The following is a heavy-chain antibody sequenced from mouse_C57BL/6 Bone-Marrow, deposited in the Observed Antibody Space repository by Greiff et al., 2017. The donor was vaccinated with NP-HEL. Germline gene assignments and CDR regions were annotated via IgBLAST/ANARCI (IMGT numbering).Heavy chain of an antibody. CDR3: TRRGGQLRLL. V-gene: IGHV1-15*01. J-gene: IGHJ2*01. CDR2: IDPETGGT. D-gene: IGHD3-2*02. CDR1: GYTFTDYE. Sequence: VKLQESGAELVRPGASVTLSCKASGYTFTDYEMHWVKQTPVHGLEWIGAIDPETGGTAYNQKFKGKAILTADKSSSTAYMELRSLTSEDSAVYYCTRRGGQLRLLWGQGTTLTVSS.